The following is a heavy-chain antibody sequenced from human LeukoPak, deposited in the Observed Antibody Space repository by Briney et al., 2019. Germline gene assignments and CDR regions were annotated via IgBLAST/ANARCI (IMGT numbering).Heavy chain of an antibody. CDR1: GFTFRSYS. J-gene: IGHJ4*02. CDR2: ISTTSNTI. CDR3: ARALSITPYYFDY. Sequence: GGSLRLSCAVSGFTFRSYSMNWVRQAPGKELEWISYISTTSNTISYADSVKGRFTISRDNAKNSMYLQMSSLRAEDTALYYCARALSITPYYFDYWGLGTLVTVSS. D-gene: IGHD2/OR15-2a*01. V-gene: IGHV3-48*04.